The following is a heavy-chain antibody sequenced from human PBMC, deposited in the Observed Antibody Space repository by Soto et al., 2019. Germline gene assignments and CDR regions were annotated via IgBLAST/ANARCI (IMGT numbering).Heavy chain of an antibody. V-gene: IGHV5-10-1*01. J-gene: IGHJ6*02. Sequence: PXESLTISYKGSRYNFTNYWSSLVRQMSGKGLEWMGRIDPSDSYTNYSPSFQGHVTISVDMSISTAYVQWSSLKASDTATYYCARHCLAVATIDYYGMDVWGQGTTVTVSS. CDR2: IDPSDSYT. CDR1: RYNFTNYW. CDR3: ARHCLAVATIDYYGMDV. D-gene: IGHD6-19*01.